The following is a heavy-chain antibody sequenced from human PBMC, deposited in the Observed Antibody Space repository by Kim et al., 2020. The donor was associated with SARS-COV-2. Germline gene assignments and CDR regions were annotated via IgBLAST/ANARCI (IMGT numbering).Heavy chain of an antibody. J-gene: IGHJ5*02. CDR1: GGSISSSSYY. CDR3: ARGYSSSWYSLGGFPHWFDP. Sequence: SETLSLTCTVSGGSISSSSYYWGWIRQPPGKGLEWIGSIYYSGSTYYNPSLKSRVTISVDTSKNQFSLKLSSVTAADTAVYYCARGYSSSWYSLGGFPHWFDPWGQGTLVTVSS. D-gene: IGHD6-13*01. CDR2: IYYSGST. V-gene: IGHV4-39*01.